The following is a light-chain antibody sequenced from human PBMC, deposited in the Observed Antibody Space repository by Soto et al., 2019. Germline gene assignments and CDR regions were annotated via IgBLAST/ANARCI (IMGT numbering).Light chain of an antibody. Sequence: IVLTQSPGTLSLSPGERATLSCRASQSVSSYMGWYQQKPGQAPRLLIYADSNRATGIPARFSGSGSGTDFTLTISSLENEDFSVYYCQQRYNWTITFGQGTRLEIK. CDR2: ADS. J-gene: IGKJ5*01. CDR1: QSVSSY. V-gene: IGKV3-11*01. CDR3: QQRYNWTIT.